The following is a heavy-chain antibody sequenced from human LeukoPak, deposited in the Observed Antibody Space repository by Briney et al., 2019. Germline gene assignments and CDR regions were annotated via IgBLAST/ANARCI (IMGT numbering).Heavy chain of an antibody. Sequence: SQTLSLTCTVSGGSISSGSYYWGWIRQPPGKGLEWIGSIYYSGSTYYNPSLKSRVTISVDTSKNQFSLKLTSVTAADTAVYYCGRRSRSTWNYRRGDYWGQGTLVTVSS. D-gene: IGHD1-7*01. CDR1: GGSISSGSYY. J-gene: IGHJ4*02. CDR3: GRRSRSTWNYRRGDY. CDR2: IYYSGST. V-gene: IGHV4-39*01.